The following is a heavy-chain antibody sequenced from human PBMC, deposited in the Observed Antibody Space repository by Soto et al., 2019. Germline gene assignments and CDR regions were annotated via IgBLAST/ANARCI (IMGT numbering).Heavy chain of an antibody. J-gene: IGHJ4*02. CDR3: AHRLYYYDSSGYYYSYFDY. CDR2: IYWDDDK. Sequence: QITLKESGPTLVKPTQTLTLTCTFSGFSLSTSGVGVGWIRQPPGKALEWLALIYWDDDKRYSPSLKSRLTITKDTSKIQVVLTMTNMDPVDTATYYCAHRLYYYDSSGYYYSYFDYWGQGTLVTVSS. CDR1: GFSLSTSGVG. V-gene: IGHV2-5*02. D-gene: IGHD3-22*01.